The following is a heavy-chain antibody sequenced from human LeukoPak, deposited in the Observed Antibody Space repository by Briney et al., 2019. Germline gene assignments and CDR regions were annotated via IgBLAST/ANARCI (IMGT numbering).Heavy chain of an antibody. Sequence: GESLRLSCAASGFTFSSYSMNWVRQSPGKGLEWVSYISSSSSTIYYPASVKGRFTISRDNAKNSLYLQMNSLRAEDTAVYYCARGRITMFGVDINPDYFDDWGQGTLVTVSS. CDR2: ISSSSSTI. CDR1: GFTFSSYS. V-gene: IGHV3-48*01. J-gene: IGHJ4*02. CDR3: ARGRITMFGVDINPDYFDD. D-gene: IGHD3-3*01.